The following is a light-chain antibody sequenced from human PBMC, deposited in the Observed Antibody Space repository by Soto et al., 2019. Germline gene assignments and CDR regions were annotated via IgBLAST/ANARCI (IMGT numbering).Light chain of an antibody. CDR2: DPS. J-gene: IGKJ4*01. CDR3: QQYDNPNLTVT. V-gene: IGKV1-33*01. Sequence: DIQMTQSPSFLSASVGDRVTITCQASQDISNYLNWYQQKPGKAPKLLIYDPSNLETGVPSRFSGSGSGTDFTFTISSLQPEDIATYYCQQYDNPNLTVTFGGGTKVEIK. CDR1: QDISNY.